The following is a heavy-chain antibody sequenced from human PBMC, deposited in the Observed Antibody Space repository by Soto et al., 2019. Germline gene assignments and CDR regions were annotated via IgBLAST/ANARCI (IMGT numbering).Heavy chain of an antibody. CDR3: ARLYSVNDLALGY. Sequence: QVHLVQSGAEVKKPGASVKVSCKATGYSFTTYAVHWVRQAPGQRLEWMAWINTVSGDTKYSPKFQGRVTITRDTSENIVYMDLSSLGSEDTAIYYCARLYSVNDLALGYWGQGTLVTVSS. J-gene: IGHJ4*02. D-gene: IGHD5-12*01. CDR2: INTVSGDT. CDR1: GYSFTTYA. V-gene: IGHV1-3*04.